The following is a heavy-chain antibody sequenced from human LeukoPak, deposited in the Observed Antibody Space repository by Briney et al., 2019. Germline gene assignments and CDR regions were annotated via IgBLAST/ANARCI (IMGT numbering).Heavy chain of an antibody. J-gene: IGHJ4*02. CDR2: ISSSSSYI. Sequence: GGSLRLSCAASGFTFSSHSMNWVRQAPGKGLEWVSSISSSSSYIYYADSVKGRFTISRDNAKNSVYLQMHSLRAEETAVYYCARVGGYCSGGSCYFFDYWGQGTLVTVSS. CDR3: ARVGGYCSGGSCYFFDY. D-gene: IGHD2-15*01. V-gene: IGHV3-21*01. CDR1: GFTFSSHS.